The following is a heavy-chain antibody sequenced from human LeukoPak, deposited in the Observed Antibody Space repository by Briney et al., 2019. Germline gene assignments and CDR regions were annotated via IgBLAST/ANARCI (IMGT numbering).Heavy chain of an antibody. J-gene: IGHJ5*02. Sequence: PSETLSLTCTVSGGSISSYYWSWIRQPPGKGLEWIGYIYYSGSTNYNPSLKSRVTISVDTSKNQFSLKLSSVTAADTAVYYCAREASGAINVDNWFDPWGQGTLVTVSS. CDR3: AREASGAINVDNWFDP. V-gene: IGHV4-59*01. CDR2: IYYSGST. D-gene: IGHD2-15*01. CDR1: GGSISSYY.